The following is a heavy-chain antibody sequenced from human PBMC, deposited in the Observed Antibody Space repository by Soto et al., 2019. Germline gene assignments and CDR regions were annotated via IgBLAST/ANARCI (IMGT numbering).Heavy chain of an antibody. Sequence: GGSLRLSCAASGFTFSNAWMNWVRQAPGKGLEWVGRIKSKTDGGTTDYAAPVKGRFTISRDDSKNTLYLQMNSLKTEDTAVYYCTTDQPKTHPDDVYYYYYGMDVWGQGTTVTVSS. V-gene: IGHV3-15*07. CDR3: TTDQPKTHPDDVYYYYYGMDV. D-gene: IGHD1-1*01. J-gene: IGHJ6*02. CDR2: IKSKTDGGTT. CDR1: GFTFSNAW.